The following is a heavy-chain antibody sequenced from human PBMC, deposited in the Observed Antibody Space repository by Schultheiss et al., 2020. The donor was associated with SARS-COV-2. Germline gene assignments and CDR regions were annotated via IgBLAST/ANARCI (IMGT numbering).Heavy chain of an antibody. V-gene: IGHV4-34*01. CDR3: SRGRTSVIPSPVLGLGPHYFSYYMDV. D-gene: IGHD6-19*01. J-gene: IGHJ6*03. CDR1: GGSIYNYY. CDR2: VSHSGGT. Sequence: SETLSLTCTVSGGSIYNYYWSWIRQPPGKGLEWIGQVSHSGGTHFNPSLKRRLTISIDTSKRQFSLRLTSVTAADTAIYYCSRGRTSVIPSPVLGLGPHYFSYYMDVWGKGAAVTVSS.